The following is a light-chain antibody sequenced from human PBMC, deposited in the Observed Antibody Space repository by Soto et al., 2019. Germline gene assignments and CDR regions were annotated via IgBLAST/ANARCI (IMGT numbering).Light chain of an antibody. Sequence: DIQMTQSPSTLSASVGDRVTITCRASQSISSWLAWYQQKPGKAPKLLIYDASSLESGVPSRFSDSGSGTDFTLTISSLQPEDFATYYCQQLNSYQITFGQGTRLEIK. V-gene: IGKV1-5*01. J-gene: IGKJ5*01. CDR2: DAS. CDR3: QQLNSYQIT. CDR1: QSISSW.